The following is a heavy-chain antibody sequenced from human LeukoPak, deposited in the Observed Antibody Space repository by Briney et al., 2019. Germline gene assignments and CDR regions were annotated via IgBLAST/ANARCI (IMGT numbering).Heavy chain of an antibody. Sequence: GGSLRLSCAASRFTFSSYAMTWVRQAPGKGLEWVSAISGSGSNTYYADSVKGRFTISRDNSKNTLFLQMNSLRAKDTAVYYCAKDRGQYGSGWKGTYYFDSWGQGTLVTVSS. CDR3: AKDRGQYGSGWKGTYYFDS. CDR1: RFTFSSYA. CDR2: ISGSGSNT. J-gene: IGHJ4*02. V-gene: IGHV3-23*01. D-gene: IGHD6-19*01.